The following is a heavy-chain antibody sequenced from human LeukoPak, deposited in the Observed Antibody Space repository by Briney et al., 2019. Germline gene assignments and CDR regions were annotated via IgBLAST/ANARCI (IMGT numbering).Heavy chain of an antibody. V-gene: IGHV3-21*01. CDR2: ISSSSSYI. Sequence: TGGSLRLSCAASGFTLSSYTVNWVRQAPGKGLEWVSSISSSSSYIYYADSVKGRFTISRDNAKNSLYLQMNSLRAEDTAVYYCARDSSGPAFWGQGTLVTVSS. CDR3: ARDSSGPAF. D-gene: IGHD6-19*01. J-gene: IGHJ4*02. CDR1: GFTLSSYT.